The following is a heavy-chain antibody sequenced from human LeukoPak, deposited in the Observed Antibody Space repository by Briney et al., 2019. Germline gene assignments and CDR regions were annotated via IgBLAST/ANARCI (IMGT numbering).Heavy chain of an antibody. J-gene: IGHJ4*02. V-gene: IGHV3-73*01. Sequence: GGSLRLSCAASGFTFSSYAMNWVRQASGKGLEWVGRIRSKANSYATAYAASVKGRFTISRDDSKNTAYLQMNSLKTEDTAVYYCTRRSITIFGVVISDYWGQGTLVTVSS. D-gene: IGHD3-3*01. CDR1: GFTFSSYA. CDR3: TRRSITIFGVVISDY. CDR2: IRSKANSYAT.